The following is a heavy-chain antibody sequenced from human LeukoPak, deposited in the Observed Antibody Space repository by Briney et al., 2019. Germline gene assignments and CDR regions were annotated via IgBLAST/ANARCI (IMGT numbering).Heavy chain of an antibody. D-gene: IGHD1-26*01. V-gene: IGHV4-34*01. J-gene: IGHJ4*02. CDR2: INHSGST. CDR1: GGSFSGYY. Sequence: SETLSLTCAVYGGSFSGYYWSWIRQPPGKGLEWIGEINHSGSTNYNPSLKGRVTISVDTSKNQFSLKLSSVTAADTAVYYCARIRWELRGFDYWGQGTLVTVSS. CDR3: ARIRWELRGFDY.